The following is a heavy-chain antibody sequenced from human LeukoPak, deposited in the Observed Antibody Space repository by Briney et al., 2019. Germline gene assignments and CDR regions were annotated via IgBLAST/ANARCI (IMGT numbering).Heavy chain of an antibody. Sequence: SETLSLTCTVSGGSISSYYWSWIRQPAGKGLEWIGRIYTSGSTNCNPSLKSRVTMSVDTSKNQFSLKLSSVTAADTAVYYCARGPEYSSSWYAGDYYYYMDVWGKGTTVTVSS. CDR3: ARGPEYSSSWYAGDYYYYMDV. CDR2: IYTSGST. D-gene: IGHD6-13*01. J-gene: IGHJ6*03. CDR1: GGSISSYY. V-gene: IGHV4-4*07.